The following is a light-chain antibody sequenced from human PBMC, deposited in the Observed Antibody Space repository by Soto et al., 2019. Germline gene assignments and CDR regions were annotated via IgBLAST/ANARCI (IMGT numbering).Light chain of an antibody. V-gene: IGKV3-20*01. CDR2: GAS. CDR1: QSVSSSY. Sequence: EIVLTQSPGTLSLSPGERATLSCRASQSVSSSYLAWYQHKPGQAPRLLIYGASTRATGIPDRFSGSGSGTDFTLTISRLEPEDLAVYYCQRFGSPFTFGPGTKVDLK. J-gene: IGKJ3*01. CDR3: QRFGSPFT.